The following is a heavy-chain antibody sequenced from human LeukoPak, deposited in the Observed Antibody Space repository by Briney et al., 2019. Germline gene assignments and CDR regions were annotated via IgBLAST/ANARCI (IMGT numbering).Heavy chain of an antibody. Sequence: GGSLSLSCAASGFTFSDSWMTWVRQTPGKGLQWVASIHQDAGEKQYVDSVRGRFTISRDNAKNSLHLQMNSLRVEDRAPYHCASSNDHYFHCWGQGTLVTVSS. CDR2: IHQDAGEK. CDR3: ASSNDHYFHC. D-gene: IGHD3-16*01. CDR1: GFTFSDSW. J-gene: IGHJ4*02. V-gene: IGHV3-7*05.